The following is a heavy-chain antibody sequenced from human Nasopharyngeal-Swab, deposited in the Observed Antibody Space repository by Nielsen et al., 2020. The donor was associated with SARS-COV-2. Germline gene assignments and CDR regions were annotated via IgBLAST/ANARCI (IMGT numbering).Heavy chain of an antibody. V-gene: IGHV1-46*01. J-gene: IGHJ3*02. Sequence: VNVSCKAPGYTFSSYYMHWVRQAPGQGREGMGIINPSGGSTSYAQKFQGRVTMTRDTSTSTVYMELSSLRSEDTAVYYCARDRGVNDYVWGSYRKSDAFDIWGQGTMVTVSS. CDR3: ARDRGVNDYVWGSYRKSDAFDI. D-gene: IGHD3-16*02. CDR2: INPSGGST. CDR1: GYTFSSYY.